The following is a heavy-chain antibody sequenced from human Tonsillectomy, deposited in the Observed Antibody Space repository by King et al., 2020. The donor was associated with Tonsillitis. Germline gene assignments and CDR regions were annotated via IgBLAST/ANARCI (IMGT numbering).Heavy chain of an antibody. J-gene: IGHJ4*02. CDR1: GFMFDDCA. CDR3: AKGIFGMITPFDY. V-gene: IGHV3-9*01. CDR2: INWSGGSI. D-gene: IGHD3-16*01. Sequence: VQLVESGGGLVHPGGSLRLSCAASGFMFDDCAMPWVRQAPGKGLEGVSGINWSGGSIGYTDSVKGGFTISRDNAKNSLYLQMNSLRAEDTALYYCAKGIFGMITPFDYWGQGTLVTVSS.